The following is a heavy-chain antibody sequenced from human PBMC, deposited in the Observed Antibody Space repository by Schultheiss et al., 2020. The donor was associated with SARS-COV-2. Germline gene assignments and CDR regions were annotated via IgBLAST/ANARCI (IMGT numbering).Heavy chain of an antibody. V-gene: IGHV3-30*03. J-gene: IGHJ5*02. Sequence: GGSLRLSCAASGFTFSTYSMNWVRQAPGKGLEWVAVISYDGSNKYYADSVKGRFTISRDNSKNTLYLQMNSLRAEDTAVYYCARDLDSSAWNGADTWGQGTLVTVSS. CDR3: ARDLDSSAWNGADT. D-gene: IGHD3-22*01. CDR2: ISYDGSNK. CDR1: GFTFSTYS.